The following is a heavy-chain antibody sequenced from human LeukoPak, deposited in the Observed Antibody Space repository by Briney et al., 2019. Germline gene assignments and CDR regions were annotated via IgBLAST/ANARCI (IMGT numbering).Heavy chain of an antibody. V-gene: IGHV1-69*01. CDR1: GGTLSSYA. D-gene: IGHD3-9*01. CDR3: ARDLFYDILTGD. J-gene: IGHJ4*02. CDR2: IIPIFGTA. Sequence: GSSVKVSCKASGGTLSSYAISWVRQAPGQGLEWMGGIIPIFGTANYAQKFQGRVTITADESTSTAYMELSSLRSEDTAVYYCARDLFYDILTGDWGQGTLVTVSS.